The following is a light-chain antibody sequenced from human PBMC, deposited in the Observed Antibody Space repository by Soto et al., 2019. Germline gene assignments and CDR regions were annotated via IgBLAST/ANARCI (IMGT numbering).Light chain of an antibody. Sequence: EIVTTQSPATLSVPPGERVTLPCRASQSVSYNLAWYQQKPGQAPRLLIYGPSTRATGIPARFSGSGSGTGFTLTISRLESEDFAVYYCQHYGNSPYTFGQGTRLEIK. CDR3: QHYGNSPYT. CDR1: QSVSYN. J-gene: IGKJ5*01. V-gene: IGKV3-15*01. CDR2: GPS.